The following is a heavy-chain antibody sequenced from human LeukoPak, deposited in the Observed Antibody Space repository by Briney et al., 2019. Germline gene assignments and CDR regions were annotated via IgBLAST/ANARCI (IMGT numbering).Heavy chain of an antibody. V-gene: IGHV3-7*01. CDR1: GRAVSSYW. CDR3: AGGGGYLIDY. CDR2: IKSDGTEE. J-gene: IGHJ4*02. Sequence: GGSLRLSCTASGRAVSSYWVKRVRQVPGKALEGVAIIKSDGTEEHYLDSVKGRFTISRDNANNLLFLQMNNLRAEDTAVYYCAGGGGYLIDYWGQGTLVTVSS. D-gene: IGHD3-22*01.